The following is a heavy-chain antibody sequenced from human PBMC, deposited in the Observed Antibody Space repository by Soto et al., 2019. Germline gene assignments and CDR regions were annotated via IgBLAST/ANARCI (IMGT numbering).Heavy chain of an antibody. Sequence: GGPLRLSCAASGFTFSSYAMHWVRQAPGKGLEWVAVISYDGSNKYYADSVKGRFAISRDNSKNTLYLQMNSLRAEDTAVYYCARDAYYYDSSGYYGMDVWGQGTTVTVSS. V-gene: IGHV3-30*09. CDR3: ARDAYYYDSSGYYGMDV. D-gene: IGHD3-22*01. CDR2: ISYDGSNK. J-gene: IGHJ6*02. CDR1: GFTFSSYA.